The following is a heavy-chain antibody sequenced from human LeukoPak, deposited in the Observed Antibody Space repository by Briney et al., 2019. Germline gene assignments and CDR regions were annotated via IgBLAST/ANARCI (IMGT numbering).Heavy chain of an antibody. Sequence: GGSLRLSCAASGFTFSSYEMNWVRQAPGKGLEWGSYISSSGSTIYYASSLKGRFPISRDNAKTSLYLQMNSLRAEDTAVYYCAELGITMIGGVWGKGTTVTISS. J-gene: IGHJ6*04. CDR3: AELGITMIGGV. CDR1: GFTFSSYE. D-gene: IGHD3-10*02. CDR2: ISSSGSTI. V-gene: IGHV3-48*03.